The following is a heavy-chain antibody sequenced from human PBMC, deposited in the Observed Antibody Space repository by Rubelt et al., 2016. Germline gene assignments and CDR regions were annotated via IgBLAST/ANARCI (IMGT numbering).Heavy chain of an antibody. CDR3: AKGGYASGSFNYFDY. CDR1: GFTFTGYW. J-gene: IGHJ4*02. D-gene: IGHD3-10*01. Sequence: GGGLVQPGGSLRLSCAASGFTFTGYWMHWVRQVPGKGLEWVSGIGGSGGSTYYADSVKGRFTISRDNSKNTLYLQMNNLRAEDTAVYYCAKGGYASGSFNYFDYWGQGILVTVSP. V-gene: IGHV3-23*01. CDR2: IGGSGGST.